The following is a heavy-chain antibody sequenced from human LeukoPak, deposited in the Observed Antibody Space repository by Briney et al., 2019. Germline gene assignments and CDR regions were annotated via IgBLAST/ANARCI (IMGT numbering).Heavy chain of an antibody. CDR2: ISGSGGST. CDR3: AKDYRGSDPMFDY. V-gene: IGHV3-23*01. D-gene: IGHD3-10*01. CDR1: GFTFSSYV. J-gene: IGHJ4*02. Sequence: GGSLRLSCAASGFTFSSYVMSWVRQAPGKGLEWVSGISGSGGSTYYADSVKGRFTISRDNSKNTLYLQMNSLRAEDTAVYHCAKDYRGSDPMFDYWGQGTLVTVSS.